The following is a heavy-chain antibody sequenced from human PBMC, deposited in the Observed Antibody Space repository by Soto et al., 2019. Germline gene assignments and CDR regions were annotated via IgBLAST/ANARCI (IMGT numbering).Heavy chain of an antibody. CDR2: IVPMFGTS. Sequence: QERLVQSGAEVRKPGSSGKVSCKVTGGTSTRYAINWVRQAPGQGLEWMGGIVPMFGTSKYAQKFQGRVKITAETSTNIAYIELRSLRSEDTAVYYCNRGSEYDFWSGYLWGQGTLVSVST. V-gene: IGHV1-69*06. J-gene: IGHJ4*02. CDR1: GGTSTRYA. D-gene: IGHD3-3*01. CDR3: NRGSEYDFWSGYL.